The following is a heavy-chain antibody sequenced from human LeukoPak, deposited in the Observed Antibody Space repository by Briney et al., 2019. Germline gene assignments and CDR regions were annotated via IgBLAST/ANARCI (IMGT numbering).Heavy chain of an antibody. J-gene: IGHJ3*01. CDR1: GYTFTVYY. CDR2: INPNTGTT. V-gene: IGHV1-2*07. Sequence: ASVKVSCKAPGYTFTVYYIHWVRQAAGHGLGWVGWINPNTGTTNYAPRFQGRVTMTTDTSVTTAYLELKRLTPDDTAVYYCAKPLGGDRAAIGTSDAFQFWGQGTIITVSS. D-gene: IGHD3-16*01. CDR3: AKPLGGDRAAIGTSDAFQF.